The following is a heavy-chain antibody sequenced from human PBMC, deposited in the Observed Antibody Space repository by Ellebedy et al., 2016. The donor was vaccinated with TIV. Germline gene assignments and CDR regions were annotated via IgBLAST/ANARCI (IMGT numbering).Heavy chain of an antibody. CDR2: IKQDGSEQ. CDR1: GFNFSSYW. CDR3: ARDRVGFYLFFDN. V-gene: IGHV3-7*03. Sequence: GESPKISCAASGFNFSSYWMSWVRQAPGKGLEWVANIKQDGSEQFYADSARGRFTISRDNADNSLYLQMNSLRAEDTAIYYCARDRVGFYLFFDNWGQGNLVTVSS. J-gene: IGHJ4*02. D-gene: IGHD3-22*01.